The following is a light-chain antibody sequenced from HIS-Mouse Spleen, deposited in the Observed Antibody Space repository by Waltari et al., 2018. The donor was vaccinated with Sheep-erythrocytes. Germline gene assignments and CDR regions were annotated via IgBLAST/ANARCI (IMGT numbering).Light chain of an antibody. CDR1: QSISSY. Sequence: DIQMTPSPSSLSASVGDRVTITCRASQSISSYLNWYQQKPGKPPKLLIYAASSLQSGVPSRFSGSGSGTAFSLTISSLQPEDFATYYCQQSYSTPQFTFGPGTKVDIK. V-gene: IGKV1-39*01. CDR2: AAS. CDR3: QQSYSTPQFT. J-gene: IGKJ3*01.